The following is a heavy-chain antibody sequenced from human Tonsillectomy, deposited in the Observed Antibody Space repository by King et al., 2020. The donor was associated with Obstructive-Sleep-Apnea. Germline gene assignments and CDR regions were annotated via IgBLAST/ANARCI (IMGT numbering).Heavy chain of an antibody. CDR2: IYSDESST. Sequence: VQLVESGGGLVQPGGSLRLSCAASGFTFSNYWMHWVRQAPGKGLMWVSRIYSDESSTNYADSVKGRFTISRDNAKNTLYLQMSSLRAEDTAVYYCARVVGGYFDLWGRGTLVTVSS. D-gene: IGHD3-10*01. CDR1: GFTFSNYW. V-gene: IGHV3-74*01. J-gene: IGHJ2*01. CDR3: ARVVGGYFDL.